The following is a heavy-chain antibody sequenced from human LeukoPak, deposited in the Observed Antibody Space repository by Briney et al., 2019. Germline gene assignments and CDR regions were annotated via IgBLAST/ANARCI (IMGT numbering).Heavy chain of an antibody. V-gene: IGHV1-2*04. CDR1: GYTFTGYY. CDR3: ARGRFLEWLLFVY. CDR2: INPNSGGT. Sequence: ASVKVSCKASGYTFTGYYTHWVRQAPGQGLEWMGWINPNSGGTNYAQKFQGWVTMTRDTSISTAYMELSRLRSDDTAVYYCARGRFLEWLLFVYWGQGTLVTVSS. J-gene: IGHJ4*02. D-gene: IGHD3-3*01.